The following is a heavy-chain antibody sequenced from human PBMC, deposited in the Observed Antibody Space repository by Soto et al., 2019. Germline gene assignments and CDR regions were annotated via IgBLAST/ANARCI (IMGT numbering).Heavy chain of an antibody. CDR1: GGSFSTYY. CDR3: ASVKNWNDFDY. J-gene: IGHJ4*02. D-gene: IGHD1-1*01. CDR2: IYYSGST. V-gene: IGHV4-59*01. Sequence: SETLSLTCTVSGGSFSTYYWSWIRQPPGKGLEWIGYIYYSGSTNHNPSLKSRVTLSLDTSKNQFSLKLTSVTAADTAVYYCASVKNWNDFDYWGQGTLVTVSS.